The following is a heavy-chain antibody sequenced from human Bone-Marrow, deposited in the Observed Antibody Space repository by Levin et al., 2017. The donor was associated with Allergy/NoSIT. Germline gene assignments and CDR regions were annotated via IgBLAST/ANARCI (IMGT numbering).Heavy chain of an antibody. J-gene: IGHJ6*03. CDR2: IDWDDDE. Sequence: SGPTLVKPTQTLTLTCTFSGFSLTTRGMCVSWIRQPPGKALEWLARIDWDDDEYYSTSLKTRLTISKDTSKDQVVLTLANMNPVDTATYYCARTLANVGTAKGEKREYYYYYMDVWGKGTTVTVSS. D-gene: IGHD5-18*01. CDR3: ARTLANVGTAKGEKREYYYYYMDV. V-gene: IGHV2-70*11. CDR1: GFSLTTRGMC.